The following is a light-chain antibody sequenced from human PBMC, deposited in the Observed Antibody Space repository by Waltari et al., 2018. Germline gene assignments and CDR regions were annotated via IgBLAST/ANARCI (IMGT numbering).Light chain of an antibody. V-gene: IGKV4-1*01. CDR1: QSLLNFSNNEFY. CDR3: QQYYSIPYT. Sequence: DIVVTQSPEYLAVSLGERATINCKSSQSLLNFSNNEFYLAWYQQKPGQSPKLLVHWASTRESGVPDRFSGSGSGREFTLTISSLQAEDVAVYYCQQYYSIPYTFGQGTRLEIK. J-gene: IGKJ2*01. CDR2: WAS.